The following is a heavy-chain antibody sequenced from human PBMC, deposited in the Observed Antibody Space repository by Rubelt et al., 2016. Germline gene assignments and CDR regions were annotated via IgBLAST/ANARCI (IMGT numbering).Heavy chain of an antibody. J-gene: IGHJ4*02. CDR1: GYTFTSYG. V-gene: IGHV1-18*01. CDR3: ARAPGRAGITMIVVVKVSPLDY. Sequence: GASVKVSCKASGYTFTSYGISWVRQAPGQGLEWMGWISAYNGNTNYAQKLQGRVTMTTDTSTSTAYMELRSLRSDDTAVYYCARAPGRAGITMIVVVKVSPLDYWGQGTLVTVSS. D-gene: IGHD3-22*01. CDR2: ISAYNGNT.